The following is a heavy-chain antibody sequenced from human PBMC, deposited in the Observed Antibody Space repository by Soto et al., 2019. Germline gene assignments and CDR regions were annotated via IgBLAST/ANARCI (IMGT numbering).Heavy chain of an antibody. Sequence: QVQLVGSGGGVVQPGRSLRLSCAASGFTFSNYGVHWVRQAPGRGLEWVAVIWYDGSNKYYADSVKGRFTISRDNSKNTGYLQMNSLRAEDTAVYFCARLGTSWSLDYWGQGILVTVSS. D-gene: IGHD6-13*01. CDR2: IWYDGSNK. V-gene: IGHV3-33*01. CDR1: GFTFSNYG. CDR3: ARLGTSWSLDY. J-gene: IGHJ4*02.